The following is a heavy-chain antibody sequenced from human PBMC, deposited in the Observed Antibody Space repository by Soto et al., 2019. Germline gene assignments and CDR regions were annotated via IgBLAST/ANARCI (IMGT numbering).Heavy chain of an antibody. CDR3: ARCGVVTYYYYYGMDV. J-gene: IGHJ6*02. D-gene: IGHD3-3*01. CDR2: INHSGST. CDR1: CGSFSGYY. V-gene: IGHV4-34*01. Sequence: WETLSLTCAVYCGSFSGYYWSWIRQPPGKGLEWIGEINHSGSTNYNPSLKSRVTISVDTSKNQFSLKLSSVTAADTAVYYCARCGVVTYYYYYGMDVWGQGTTVTVSS.